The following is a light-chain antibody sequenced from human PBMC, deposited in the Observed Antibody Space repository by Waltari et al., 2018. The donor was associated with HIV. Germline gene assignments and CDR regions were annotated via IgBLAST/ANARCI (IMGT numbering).Light chain of an antibody. Sequence: EIVLTQSLATLSLSPGERATLSCRASQGVSSSLAWYQQKPGQAPRHLIYDASNRATGIPARFSGSGSGTDFTLTISSLEPEDIAVYYCQRRSNPFTFGPGTKVDIK. CDR1: QGVSSS. CDR3: QRRSNPFT. V-gene: IGKV3-11*01. CDR2: DAS. J-gene: IGKJ3*01.